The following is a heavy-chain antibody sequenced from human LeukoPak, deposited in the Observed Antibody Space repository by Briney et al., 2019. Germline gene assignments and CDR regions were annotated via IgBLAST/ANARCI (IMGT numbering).Heavy chain of an antibody. CDR1: GGTFSSYA. CDR2: IIPIFGTA. Sequence: ASVKVSCKASGGTFSSYAISWVRQAPGQRLEWMGGIIPIFGTANYAQKFQGRVTITADESTSTAYMELSSLRSEDTAVYYCARYGYSSSWYRSGFDYWGQGTLVTVSS. V-gene: IGHV1-69*13. CDR3: ARYGYSSSWYRSGFDY. D-gene: IGHD6-13*01. J-gene: IGHJ4*02.